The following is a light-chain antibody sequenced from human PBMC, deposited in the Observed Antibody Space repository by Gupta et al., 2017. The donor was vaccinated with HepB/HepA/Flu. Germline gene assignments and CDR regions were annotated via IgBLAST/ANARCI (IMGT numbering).Light chain of an antibody. Sequence: QSALTQPRSVSGSPGQSVSISCTGTSSDVGGHDFVSWYQQHPGKAPKLMIYDVNKRPSGVPARFSASKSGNTASLTISGLQAEDEADYYCCSYAGRNKPYVFGTGTKVTVL. V-gene: IGLV2-11*01. J-gene: IGLJ1*01. CDR2: DVN. CDR3: CSYAGRNKPYV. CDR1: SSDVGGHDF.